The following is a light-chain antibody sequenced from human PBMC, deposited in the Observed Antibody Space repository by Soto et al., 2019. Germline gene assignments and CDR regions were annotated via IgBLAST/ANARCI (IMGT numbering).Light chain of an antibody. Sequence: QSVLTQPASLSGSPGESITISCTGTSNDVGGYNFVSWYQQHPDKAPRLMIYEVTNRPSGVSDRFSGSKSGNTASLTISGLQAEDEADYYCTSFTSIHTYVFGTGTKVTVL. CDR2: EVT. CDR3: TSFTSIHTYV. CDR1: SNDVGGYNF. J-gene: IGLJ1*01. V-gene: IGLV2-14*01.